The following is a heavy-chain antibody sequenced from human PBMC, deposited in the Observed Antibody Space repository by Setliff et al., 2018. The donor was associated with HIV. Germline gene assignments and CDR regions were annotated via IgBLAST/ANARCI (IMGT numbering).Heavy chain of an antibody. J-gene: IGHJ6*02. CDR1: GYSFTNHY. V-gene: IGHV1-46*01. Sequence: ASVKDSCKPSGYSFTNHYMHWVRQAPGQGLEWMGVINPTGGSTRNTQKFQGRVAMTRDTSTSTVYMELSSLRSEDTAVYYCARDHCSSSGCYEYSYYGMDVWGQGTTVTVSS. CDR2: INPTGGST. CDR3: ARDHCSSSGCYEYSYYGMDV. D-gene: IGHD2-2*01.